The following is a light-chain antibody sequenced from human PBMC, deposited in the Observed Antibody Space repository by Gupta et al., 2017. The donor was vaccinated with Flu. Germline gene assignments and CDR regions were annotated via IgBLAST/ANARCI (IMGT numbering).Light chain of an antibody. Sequence: SDELTQPPSVYVSPGPTARITCPGDALPKQYAYLYQQKPDQAPLLVIYKDSERTSGLPERFSGSSSGTTVTLTISGVQAEDEADYYCQSAASSGTYVFGTGTKVTVL. CDR2: KDS. CDR1: ALPKQY. V-gene: IGLV3-25*02. CDR3: QSAASSGTYV. J-gene: IGLJ1*01.